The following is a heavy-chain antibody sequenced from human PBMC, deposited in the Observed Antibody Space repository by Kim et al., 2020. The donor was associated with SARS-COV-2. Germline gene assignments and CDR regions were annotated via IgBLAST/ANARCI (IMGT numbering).Heavy chain of an antibody. D-gene: IGHD6-19*01. CDR2: ISGSGGST. Sequence: GGSLRLSCAASGFTFSSYAMSWVRQAPGKGLEWVSAISGSGGSTYYADSVKGRFTISRDNSKNTLYLQMNSLRAEDTAVYYCAKEITAIAVAGISRWFDPWGQGTLVTVSS. J-gene: IGHJ5*02. CDR3: AKEITAIAVAGISRWFDP. CDR1: GFTFSSYA. V-gene: IGHV3-23*01.